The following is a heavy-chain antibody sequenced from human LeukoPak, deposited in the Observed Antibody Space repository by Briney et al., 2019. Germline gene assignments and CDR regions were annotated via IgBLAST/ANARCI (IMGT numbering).Heavy chain of an antibody. CDR1: GFTFSDYN. CDR2: ISRSGSTK. J-gene: IGHJ4*02. V-gene: IGHV3-11*01. Sequence: GGSLRLSCAASGFTFSDYNMRWIRQAPGKGLEWVSSISRSGSTKYYADSVKGRFTISRDNAKNSLFLQMNSLRAEDTAVYYCARDLNHAMPLSYVYWGQGTLVTVSS. CDR3: ARDLNHAMPLSYVY. D-gene: IGHD3-16*02.